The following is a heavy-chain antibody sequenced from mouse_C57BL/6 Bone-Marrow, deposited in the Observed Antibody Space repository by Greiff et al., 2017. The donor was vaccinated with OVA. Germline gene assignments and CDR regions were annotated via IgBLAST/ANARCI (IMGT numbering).Heavy chain of an antibody. D-gene: IGHD2-5*01. CDR1: GYIFTDYE. V-gene: IGHV1-15*01. Sequence: VQLQQSGAELVRPGASVTLSCKASGYIFTDYEMHWVKQTPVHGLEWIGAIDPETGGTAYNQKFKGKAILTADKSSSTAYMELRSLTSEDSAVYYCTRSYSNYGDFDYWGQGTTLTVSS. J-gene: IGHJ2*01. CDR2: IDPETGGT. CDR3: TRSYSNYGDFDY.